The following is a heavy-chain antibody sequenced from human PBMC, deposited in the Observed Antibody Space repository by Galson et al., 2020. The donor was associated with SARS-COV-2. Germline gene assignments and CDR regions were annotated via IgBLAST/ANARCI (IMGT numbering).Heavy chain of an antibody. J-gene: IGHJ6*02. CDR3: AKDLYGGPTYYGMDV. CDR1: GFTFSSSG. D-gene: IGHD3-10*01. CDR2: ISYDGNDK. V-gene: IGHV3-30*18. Sequence: GESLKISCAASGFTFSSSGMHWVRQAPGKGLEWVAVISYDGNDKFYADSVKGRFTISRDNSKNTLYLQMNSLRPEDTAVYYCAKDLYGGPTYYGMDVWGQGTTVTVSS.